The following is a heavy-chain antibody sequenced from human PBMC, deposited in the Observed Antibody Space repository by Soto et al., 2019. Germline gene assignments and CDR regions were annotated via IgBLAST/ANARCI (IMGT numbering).Heavy chain of an antibody. CDR2: ISSAGTT. CDR1: GFILSNYD. Sequence: EVQLLESGGDLVQPGGSLRLSCAASGFILSNYDMSWVRQAPGKGLEWVSGISSAGTTYYADSVKGRFTISRDNSENTLYLQMNSLRAEDTAGYSGARNLGGGADCWGQGTLVTASS. D-gene: IGHD3-10*01. J-gene: IGHJ4*02. V-gene: IGHV3-23*01. CDR3: ARNLGGGADC.